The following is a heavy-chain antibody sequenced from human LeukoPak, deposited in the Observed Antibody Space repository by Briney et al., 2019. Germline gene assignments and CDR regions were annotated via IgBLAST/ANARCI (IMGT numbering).Heavy chain of an antibody. CDR1: GGSISSYY. CDR2: IYYSGST. CDR3: ARRRVRGVILDY. D-gene: IGHD3-10*01. V-gene: IGHV4-59*08. Sequence: KPSETLSLTCTVSGGSISSYYWSWIRQPPGKGLEWIGYIYYSGSTNYNPSLKSRVTISVDTSKNQFPLKLSSVTAADTAVYYCARRRVRGVILDYWGQGTLVTVSS. J-gene: IGHJ4*02.